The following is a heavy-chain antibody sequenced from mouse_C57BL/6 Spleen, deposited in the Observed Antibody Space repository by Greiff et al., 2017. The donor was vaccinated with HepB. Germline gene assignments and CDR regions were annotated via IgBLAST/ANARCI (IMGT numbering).Heavy chain of an antibody. D-gene: IGHD1-1*01. V-gene: IGHV1-80*01. Sequence: VKLMESGAELVKPGASVKISCKASGYAFSSYWMNWVKQRPGKGLEWIGQIYPGDGDTNYNGKFKGKATLTADKSSSTAYMQLSSLTSEDSAVYFCARSQDYGSSQPYYYAMDYWGQGTSVTVSS. CDR2: IYPGDGDT. CDR1: GYAFSSYW. J-gene: IGHJ4*01. CDR3: ARSQDYGSSQPYYYAMDY.